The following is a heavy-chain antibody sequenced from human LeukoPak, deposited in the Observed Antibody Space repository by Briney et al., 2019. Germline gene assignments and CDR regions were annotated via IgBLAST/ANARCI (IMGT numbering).Heavy chain of an antibody. CDR2: INHSGST. V-gene: IGHV4-34*01. CDR3: ARLGYCGGDCYF. Sequence: SETLSLTCAVYGGSFSGYYWSWIRQPPGKGLEWIGEINHSGSTNYSPSLKSRVTISVDTSKNQFSLKLSSVTAADTAVYYCARLGYCGGDCYFWGQGTLVTVSS. CDR1: GGSFSGYY. J-gene: IGHJ4*02. D-gene: IGHD2-21*02.